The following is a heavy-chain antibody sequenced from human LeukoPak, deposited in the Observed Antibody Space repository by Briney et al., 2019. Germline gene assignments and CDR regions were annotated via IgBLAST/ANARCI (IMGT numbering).Heavy chain of an antibody. CDR1: GFTFSSYG. CDR2: ISRSGTSI. V-gene: IGHV3-48*01. CDR3: ARDSVTPPYWYFDL. J-gene: IGHJ2*01. Sequence: GGSLRLSCAASGFTFSSYGMHWVRQAPGKGLEWVSYISRSGTSIYYADSVKGRFTISRDNAGNSLYLQMNSLRAEDTAVYYCARDSVTPPYWYFDLWGRGTLVTVSS. D-gene: IGHD4-17*01.